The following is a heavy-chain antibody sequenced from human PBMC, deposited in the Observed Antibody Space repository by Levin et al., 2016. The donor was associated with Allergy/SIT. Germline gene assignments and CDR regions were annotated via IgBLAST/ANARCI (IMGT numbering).Heavy chain of an antibody. CDR1: GGSFSGYY. J-gene: IGHJ4*02. D-gene: IGHD3-10*01. CDR3: ARTEIRGGSLYND. CDR2: INHSGST. Sequence: SETLSLTCAVYGGSFSGYYWSWIRQPPGKGLEWIGEINHSGSTNYNPSLKSRVTISVDTSKNQFSLKLSSVTAADTAVYYCARTEIRGGSLYNDWGQGTLVTVSS. V-gene: IGHV4-34*01.